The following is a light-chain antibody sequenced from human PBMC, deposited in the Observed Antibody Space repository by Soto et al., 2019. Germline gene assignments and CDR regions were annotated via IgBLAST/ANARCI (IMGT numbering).Light chain of an antibody. Sequence: EIVMTQSPATLPVSPGERVTLSCRASQSISSHLDCYQQKPGQAPRLLIYHASTRTTGIPARFSGSGSGTEFSLTISSLQSEDYAVYYCQQYNNWLTFGGGTKVEIK. J-gene: IGKJ4*01. CDR3: QQYNNWLT. CDR2: HAS. CDR1: QSISSH. V-gene: IGKV3-15*01.